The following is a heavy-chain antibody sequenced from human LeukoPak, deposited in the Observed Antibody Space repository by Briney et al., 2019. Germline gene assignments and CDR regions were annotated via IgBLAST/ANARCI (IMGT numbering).Heavy chain of an antibody. V-gene: IGHV4-34*01. CDR3: ARGRGYSGYDYYYYGMDV. CDR2: INHSGST. D-gene: IGHD5-12*01. Sequence: SETLSLTCAVYGGSFSGYYWSWIRQPPGKGLEWFGEINHSGSTNYNPSLKSRVTISVDTSKNQFSLKLSSVTAADTAVYYCARGRGYSGYDYYYYGMDVWGQGTTVTVSS. J-gene: IGHJ6*02. CDR1: GGSFSGYY.